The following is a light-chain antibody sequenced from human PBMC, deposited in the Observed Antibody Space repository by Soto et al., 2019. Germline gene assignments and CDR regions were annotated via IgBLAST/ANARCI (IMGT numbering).Light chain of an antibody. CDR3: QSYDSSLSGSV. CDR2: GNS. Sequence: QSVLTQPPSVSGAPGQRVTIYCTGSSSNIGAGYDVHWYQQLPGTAPKLLISGNSNRPSGVPDRFSGFKSGTSASLAITGLQAEDEADYYCQSYDSSLSGSVFGGGTKLTVL. J-gene: IGLJ2*01. CDR1: SSNIGAGYD. V-gene: IGLV1-40*01.